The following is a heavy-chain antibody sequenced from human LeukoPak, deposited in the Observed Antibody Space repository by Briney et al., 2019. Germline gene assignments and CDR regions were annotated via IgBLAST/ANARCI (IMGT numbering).Heavy chain of an antibody. CDR3: ARREQWLSY. J-gene: IGHJ4*02. Sequence: SETLSLTCSVSGVSISSSFYYFGWIRQPPGKGLEWIGSIYYSGSTYYNASLKSRVTISLDTSRNQVSLKLNSVTATDTAVYYCARREQWLSYWGQGTLVTVSS. CDR1: GVSISSSFYY. V-gene: IGHV4-39*01. D-gene: IGHD6-19*01. CDR2: IYYSGST.